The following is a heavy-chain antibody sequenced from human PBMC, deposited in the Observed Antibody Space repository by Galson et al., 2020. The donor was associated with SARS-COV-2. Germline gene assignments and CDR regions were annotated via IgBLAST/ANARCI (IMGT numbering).Heavy chain of an antibody. D-gene: IGHD6-13*01. J-gene: IGHJ4*02. CDR3: GYGYSSSWYMG. Sequence: ALHGESLKISCAASGFTSSSYWMHWVRQAPGKGLVWVSRIYSEGSSTSYADSVKGRFTVSGDNAKNSLYLQMNSLRAEDTAVYYCGYGYSSSWYMGWGQGTLVTVSS. V-gene: IGHV3-74*01. CDR2: IYSEGSST. CDR1: GFTSSSYW.